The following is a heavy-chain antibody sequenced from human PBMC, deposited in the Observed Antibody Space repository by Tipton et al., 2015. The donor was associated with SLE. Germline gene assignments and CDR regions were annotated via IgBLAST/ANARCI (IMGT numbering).Heavy chain of an antibody. J-gene: IGHJ6*03. D-gene: IGHD3-22*01. CDR3: GGGNYFDYYMDV. Sequence: TLSLTCTVSGASISDHYWTWLRQPPGKGLEWIVYISISGSTTYTPSLQSRIAISVDTSTMQFPLRLTSVTAADTAVYYCGGGNYFDYYMDVWGKGTTVTVSS. CDR1: GASISDHY. V-gene: IGHV4-4*08. CDR2: ISISGST.